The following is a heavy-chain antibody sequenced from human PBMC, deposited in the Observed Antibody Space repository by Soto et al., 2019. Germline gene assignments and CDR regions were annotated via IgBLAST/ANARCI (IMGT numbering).Heavy chain of an antibody. CDR3: ARAGTMIGNWYDP. D-gene: IGHD3-22*01. J-gene: IGHJ5*02. CDR1: GDSISSGGYY. Sequence: TLSLTFNVSGDSISSGGYYWSGIRLHPGKGPEWIGYIYDSGSTYYNTSLKSRVTISVDTSKNQFSLKLSSVTDADTTVYYCARAGTMIGNWYDPWGQRTVNGVSS. V-gene: IGHV4-31*03. CDR2: IYDSGST.